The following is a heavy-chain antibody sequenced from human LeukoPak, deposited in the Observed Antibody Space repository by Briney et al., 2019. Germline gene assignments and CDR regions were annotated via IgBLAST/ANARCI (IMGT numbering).Heavy chain of an antibody. CDR1: GFTFSSYS. D-gene: IGHD4-11*01. CDR3: ARYSNYQTYFFDY. J-gene: IGHJ4*02. Sequence: GGSLRLSRAASGFTFSSYSMNWVRQAPGKGLEWVSFISSSSSTIYYSDSVKGRFTISRDNAKNSLYLQMNNLRAEDTAVYYCARYSNYQTYFFDYWGQGTLVTVSS. CDR2: ISSSSSTI. V-gene: IGHV3-48*01.